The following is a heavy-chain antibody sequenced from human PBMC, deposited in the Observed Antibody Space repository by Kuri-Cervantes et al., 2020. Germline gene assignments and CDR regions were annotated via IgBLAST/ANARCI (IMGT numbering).Heavy chain of an antibody. CDR2: ISSSSSTI. D-gene: IGHD3-10*01. Sequence: GGSLRLSCAASGFTFSSYSMNWVRQAPGKGLEWVSYISSSSSTIYYADSVKGRFTISRDNAKNSLYLQMNSLRDEDTAVYYCARDPDKLLWFGELLYPTYYYYGMDVWGQGTTVTVSS. CDR3: ARDPDKLLWFGELLYPTYYYYGMDV. J-gene: IGHJ6*02. V-gene: IGHV3-48*02. CDR1: GFTFSSYS.